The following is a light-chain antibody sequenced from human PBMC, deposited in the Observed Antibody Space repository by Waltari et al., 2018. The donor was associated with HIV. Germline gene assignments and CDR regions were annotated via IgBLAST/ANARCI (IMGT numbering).Light chain of an antibody. Sequence: EIVLTQSPGTLSLSPGERATLSCRASQSIYGSYLAWYQQKPGQPPRFLIYGASSRAAGTPDRFSGSGSGTEFTLTISRLEPEDFAVYYCQRYSTSPPYTFGQRTKLENK. V-gene: IGKV3-20*01. CDR3: QRYSTSPPYT. CDR1: QSIYGSY. CDR2: GAS. J-gene: IGKJ2*01.